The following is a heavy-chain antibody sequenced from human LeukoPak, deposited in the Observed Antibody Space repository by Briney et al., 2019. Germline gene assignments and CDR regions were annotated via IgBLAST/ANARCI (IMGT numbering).Heavy chain of an antibody. CDR3: ASSLERITIYHGMDV. D-gene: IGHD3-3*01. J-gene: IGHJ6*02. V-gene: IGHV1-69*04. Sequence: APVKVSCKASGGTFSSYAISWVRQAPGQGLEWMGRIIPILGIANYAQKFQGRVTITADKSTSTAYMELSSLRSEDTAVYYCASSLERITIYHGMDVWGQGTTVTVSS. CDR2: IIPILGIA. CDR1: GGTFSSYA.